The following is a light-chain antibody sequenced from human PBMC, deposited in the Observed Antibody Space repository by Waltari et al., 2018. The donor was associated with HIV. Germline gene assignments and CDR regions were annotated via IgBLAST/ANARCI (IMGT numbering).Light chain of an antibody. V-gene: IGKV1-39*01. CDR2: RTS. J-gene: IGKJ1*01. CDR1: ETVGTH. CDR3: HQAYTVPWS. Sequence: ILLTQSPSSLSGSVGVRVSMTCRASETVGTHVNWYQHRPGQAPRVLISRTSILQSGVPSRFSGSSSGSHFTLTISDLQPEDAATYYCHQAYTVPWSFGQGT.